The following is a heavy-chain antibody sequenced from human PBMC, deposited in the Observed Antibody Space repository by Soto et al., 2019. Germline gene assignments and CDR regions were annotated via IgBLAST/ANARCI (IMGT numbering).Heavy chain of an antibody. CDR3: ARESKYYDFWSGYYTPYYYGMDV. J-gene: IGHJ6*02. CDR2: IDPSDSYT. D-gene: IGHD3-3*01. Sequence: GESLKISCKGSGYSFTSYWISWVRQMPGKGLEWMGRIDPSDSYTNYSPSFQGHVTISADKSISTAYLQWSSLKASDTAMYSCARESKYYDFWSGYYTPYYYGMDVWGQGTTVTVSS. V-gene: IGHV5-10-1*01. CDR1: GYSFTSYW.